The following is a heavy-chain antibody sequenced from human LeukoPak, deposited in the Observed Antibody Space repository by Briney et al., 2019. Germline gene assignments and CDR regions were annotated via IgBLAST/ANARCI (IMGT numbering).Heavy chain of an antibody. Sequence: GGSLRLSCATSGFTFSRHWMSWVRQTPGKGPELVANIKQDGSERYYVHSVRGRFTISRDNAKNSLYLQMNSLRAEDTAVYYCARDGGHSTDLDYWGQGILVTVSS. V-gene: IGHV3-7*01. CDR2: IKQDGSER. CDR3: ARDGGHSTDLDY. J-gene: IGHJ4*02. CDR1: GFTFSRHW. D-gene: IGHD2-8*02.